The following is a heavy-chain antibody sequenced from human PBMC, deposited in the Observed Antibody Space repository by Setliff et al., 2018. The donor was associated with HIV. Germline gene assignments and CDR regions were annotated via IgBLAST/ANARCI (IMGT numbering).Heavy chain of an antibody. CDR2: IYNSGGT. V-gene: IGHV4-39*01. CDR1: DDSIDSSSYY. CDR3: ARHDYYDSGGFYTLYYFDY. J-gene: IGHJ4*02. Sequence: VSDDSIDSSSYYWGWIRQPPGKGLEWIGSIYNSGGTYYNPSLHGRVTISVDTSKNQFSLRLKSVTAADTAVYYCARHDYYDSGGFYTLYYFDYWGPGTLVTVSS. D-gene: IGHD3-22*01.